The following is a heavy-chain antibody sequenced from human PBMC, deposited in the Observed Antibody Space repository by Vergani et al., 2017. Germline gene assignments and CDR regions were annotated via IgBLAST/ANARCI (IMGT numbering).Heavy chain of an antibody. CDR2: IYYSGST. CDR3: ARGSPLRAVAGTGYYYYGMDV. V-gene: IGHV4-59*12. Sequence: QVQLQESGPGLVKPSETLSLTCTVSGGSISSYYWSWIRQPPGTGLEWIGYIYYSGSTNFNPSLKRRVTISVDTSKNQFLLKLSSVTAADTAVYYCARGSPLRAVAGTGYYYYGMDVWGQGTTVTVSS. D-gene: IGHD6-19*01. J-gene: IGHJ6*02. CDR1: GGSISSYY.